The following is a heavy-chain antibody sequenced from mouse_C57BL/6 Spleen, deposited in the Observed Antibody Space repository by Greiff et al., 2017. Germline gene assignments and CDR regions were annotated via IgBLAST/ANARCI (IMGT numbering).Heavy chain of an antibody. CDR2: INPSSGYT. CDR1: GYTFTSYT. D-gene: IGHD2-10*02. CDR3: ARAPEVWDAMDY. Sequence: QVQLKQSGAELARPGASVKMSCKASGYTFTSYTMHWVKQRPGQGLEWIGYINPSSGYTKYNQKFKDKATLTADKSSSTAYMQLSSLTSEDSAVYYCARAPEVWDAMDYWGQGTSVTVSS. J-gene: IGHJ4*01. V-gene: IGHV1-4*01.